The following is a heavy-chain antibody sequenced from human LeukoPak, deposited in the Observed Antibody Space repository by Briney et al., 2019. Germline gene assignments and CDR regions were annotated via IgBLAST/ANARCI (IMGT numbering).Heavy chain of an antibody. J-gene: IGHJ6*03. CDR2: IYTSGST. D-gene: IGHD3-10*01. V-gene: IGHV4-61*02. CDR1: GGSISSGSYY. CDR3: ARGSVLLSMDV. Sequence: SETLSLTCTVSGGSISSGSYYWSWIRQPAGKGLEWIGRIYTSGSTNYNPSLKSRVTISVDTSKNQFSLKLSSVTAADTAVYYCARGSVLLSMDVWGKGTTVTISS.